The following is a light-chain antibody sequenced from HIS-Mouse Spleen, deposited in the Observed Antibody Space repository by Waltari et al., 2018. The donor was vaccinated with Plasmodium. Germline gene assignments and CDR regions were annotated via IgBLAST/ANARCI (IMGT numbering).Light chain of an antibody. V-gene: IGLV3-10*01. CDR3: YSTDSSGNHRV. Sequence: SSELTQPPSVSVSPGQTARITCSGDALPKKYAYWYQQNSGQAPGLVIYEDSNRPSGIPERFSGSSSGTMATLTISGAQVEDEADYYCYSTDSSGNHRVFGGGTKLTVL. J-gene: IGLJ3*02. CDR1: ALPKKY. CDR2: EDS.